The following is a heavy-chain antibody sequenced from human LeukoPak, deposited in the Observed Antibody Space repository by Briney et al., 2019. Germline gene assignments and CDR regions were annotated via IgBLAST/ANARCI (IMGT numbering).Heavy chain of an antibody. Sequence: ASVRVSCKASGYTFTTYYMHWVRQAPGQGLEWMGVINPSGGSTSYAQKCQGRVTMTMDTSISTAYMELSRLRSDDTAVYYCARELGPKYSYGPGFDYWGQGTLVIVSS. D-gene: IGHD5-18*01. V-gene: IGHV1-46*01. CDR1: GYTFTTYY. CDR3: ARELGPKYSYGPGFDY. J-gene: IGHJ4*02. CDR2: INPSGGST.